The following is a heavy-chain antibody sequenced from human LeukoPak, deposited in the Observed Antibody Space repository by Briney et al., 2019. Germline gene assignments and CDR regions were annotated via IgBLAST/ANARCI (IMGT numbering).Heavy chain of an antibody. CDR2: IHHSGTT. V-gene: IGHV4-59*02. CDR1: GGSVSTYY. CDR3: ARARDSDGWCGNWFDP. J-gene: IGHJ5*02. D-gene: IGHD6-19*01. Sequence: PSETLSLTCTVSGGSVSTYYGTWIRQPPGKGLEWIGNIHHSGTTNYNPSLKSRVSISIDTSKNQFSLNLSSVTAADTAVYYCARARDSDGWCGNWFDPWGQGTLVTVSS.